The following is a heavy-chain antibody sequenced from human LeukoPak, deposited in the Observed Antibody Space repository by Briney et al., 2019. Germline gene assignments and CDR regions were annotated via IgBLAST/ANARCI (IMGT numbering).Heavy chain of an antibody. CDR3: ATDIAAAGYYFDY. V-gene: IGHV1-24*01. Sequence: ASVKVSCKVSGYTLTELSMHWVRQAPGKGLEWMGGFDPEDGETIYAQKFQGRVTMTEDTSTDTAYMELSSLRSEDTPVYYCATDIAAAGYYFDYWGQGTLVTVSS. CDR1: GYTLTELS. J-gene: IGHJ4*02. CDR2: FDPEDGET. D-gene: IGHD6-13*01.